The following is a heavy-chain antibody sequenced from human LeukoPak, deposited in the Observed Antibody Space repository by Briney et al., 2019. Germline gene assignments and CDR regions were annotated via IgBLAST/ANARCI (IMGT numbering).Heavy chain of an antibody. CDR1: GFTFSNYG. D-gene: IGHD3-10*01. V-gene: IGHV3-23*01. Sequence: PGGSLRLSCAASGFTFSNYGMSWVRQTPGKGLEWVSAINGGGGNTYYADSVRGRFTISRDNSKNTLYLQMNGLRAEDTAIYYCAKHYASGSYSFDYWGQGTLVTVSS. CDR2: INGGGGNT. CDR3: AKHYASGSYSFDY. J-gene: IGHJ4*02.